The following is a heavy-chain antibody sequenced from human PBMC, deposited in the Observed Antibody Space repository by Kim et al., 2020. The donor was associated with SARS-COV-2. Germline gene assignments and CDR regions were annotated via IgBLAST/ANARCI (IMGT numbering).Heavy chain of an antibody. CDR2: IYPGDSDT. CDR1: GYSFTNYR. J-gene: IGHJ4*02. V-gene: IGHV5-51*01. CDR3: ARRDYISSFSFDC. Sequence: GETLKISCKAPGYSFTNYRNGWVRQMPGKGLEWMGIIYPGDSDTTYSPSFQGQVTISADKSINTAYLQWNSLKASETAMYYCARRDYISSFSFDCWGQGTLVTVSP. D-gene: IGHD6-6*01.